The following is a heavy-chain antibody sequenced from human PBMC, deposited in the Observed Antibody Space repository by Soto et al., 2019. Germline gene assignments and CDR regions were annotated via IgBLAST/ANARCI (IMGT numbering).Heavy chain of an antibody. V-gene: IGHV3-21*01. CDR2: ISSSSSYI. J-gene: IGHJ6*02. CDR1: GFTFSSYS. D-gene: IGHD3-9*01. Sequence: GGSLRLSCAASGFTFSSYSMNWVRQAPGKGLEWVSSISSSSSYIYYADSVKGRFTISRDNAKNSLYLQMNSLRAEDTAVYYCARDQDYDILTGYYYYYYYGMDVWGQGTTVTVSS. CDR3: ARDQDYDILTGYYYYYYYGMDV.